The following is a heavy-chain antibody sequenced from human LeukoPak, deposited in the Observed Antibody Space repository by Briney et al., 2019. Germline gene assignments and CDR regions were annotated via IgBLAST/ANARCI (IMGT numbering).Heavy chain of an antibody. CDR1: GFTFSGYS. V-gene: IGHV3-48*02. Sequence: GGSLRLSCAASGFTFSGYSMNWVRQAPGKGLKWVSYIHSGTGPMYYADSVKGRFTISRDNARNSLYLQMNSLRDEDTAVYYCARIYSGYSSNLVDYWGQGTLVTVSS. D-gene: IGHD5-12*01. CDR3: ARIYSGYSSNLVDY. CDR2: IHSGTGPM. J-gene: IGHJ4*02.